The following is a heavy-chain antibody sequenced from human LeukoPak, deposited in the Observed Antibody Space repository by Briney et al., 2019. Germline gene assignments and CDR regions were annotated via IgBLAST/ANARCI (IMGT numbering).Heavy chain of an antibody. J-gene: IGHJ4*02. Sequence: GGSLRLSCATSGFTFSSHSMDWVRQAPGKGLEYVSGIRSDGTNTYYAESVKGRFTVSRDNSKNTLYLQMGSLRADDMAVYYCARPGSGWEFDYWGQGTLVTVSS. D-gene: IGHD6-19*01. CDR1: GFTFSSHS. V-gene: IGHV3-64*02. CDR2: IRSDGTNT. CDR3: ARPGSGWEFDY.